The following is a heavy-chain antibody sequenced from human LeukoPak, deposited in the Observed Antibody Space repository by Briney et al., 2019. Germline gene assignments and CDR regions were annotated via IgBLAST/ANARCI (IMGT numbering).Heavy chain of an antibody. CDR2: INHSGST. Sequence: SETLSLTCAVYGGSFSGYYWSWIRQPPGKGLEWIGEINHSGSTNYNPSLKSRVTISVDTSKNQFSLKLSSVTAADTAVYYCARHRIVGATSYYYYYMDVWGKGTTVTISS. D-gene: IGHD1-26*01. CDR1: GGSFSGYY. V-gene: IGHV4-34*01. CDR3: ARHRIVGATSYYYYYMDV. J-gene: IGHJ6*03.